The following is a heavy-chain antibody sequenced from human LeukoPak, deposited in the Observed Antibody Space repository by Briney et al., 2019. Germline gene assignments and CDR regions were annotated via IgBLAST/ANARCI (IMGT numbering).Heavy chain of an antibody. J-gene: IGHJ4*02. CDR2: ITGTSSTI. Sequence: GGSLRLSCAASGFSFSDYSINWFRQAPGKGLEWVSYITGTSSTIYYADSMKGRFTVSRDNAKNSLYLQMNSLRDEDTAVYYCASSGSYRFDYWGQGTLVTVSS. CDR3: ASSGSYRFDY. CDR1: GFSFSDYS. D-gene: IGHD1-26*01. V-gene: IGHV3-48*02.